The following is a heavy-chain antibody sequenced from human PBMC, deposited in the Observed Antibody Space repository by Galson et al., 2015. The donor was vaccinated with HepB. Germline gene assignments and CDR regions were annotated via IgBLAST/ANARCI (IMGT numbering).Heavy chain of an antibody. J-gene: IGHJ4*02. D-gene: IGHD6-19*01. CDR3: AGDPNSSLVNY. V-gene: IGHV4-59*01. CDR2: IYYSEST. CDR1: GGSINTYF. Sequence: SETLSLTCTVSGGSINTYFWSWIRQPPGKGLEWIGYIYYSESTNYNPSLKSRVTISLDTSKNQFSLKLNSVTAADTAVYYCAGDPNSSLVNYWGQGTLVTVSS.